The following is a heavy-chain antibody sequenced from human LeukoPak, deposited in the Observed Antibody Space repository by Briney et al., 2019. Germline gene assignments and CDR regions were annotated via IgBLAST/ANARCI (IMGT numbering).Heavy chain of an antibody. J-gene: IGHJ6*03. CDR3: ARQGTLGYDFWSGYYRYHYYYYYMDV. CDR2: INWNGGST. CDR1: GFTFDDYG. V-gene: IGHV3-20*04. Sequence: GGSLRLSCAASGFTFDDYGMSWVRQAPGKGLEWVSGINWNGGSTGYADSVKGRFTIPRDNAKNSLYLQMNSLRAEDTALYYCARQGTLGYDFWSGYYRYHYYYYYMDVWGKGTTVTVSS. D-gene: IGHD3-3*01.